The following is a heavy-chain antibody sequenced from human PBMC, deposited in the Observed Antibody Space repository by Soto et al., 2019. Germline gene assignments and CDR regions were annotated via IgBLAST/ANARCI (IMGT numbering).Heavy chain of an antibody. CDR1: GGSISSGGYY. D-gene: IGHD4-17*01. Sequence: PSETLSLTCTVSGGSISSGGYYWSWIRQHPGKGLEWIGYIYYSGSTYYNQSLKSRVTISVDTSKKQLSMKLSSVTAADTAVYYCARDTGQYGDYVWYFDYWGQGTLVTVSS. V-gene: IGHV4-31*02. CDR2: IYYSGST. J-gene: IGHJ4*02. CDR3: ARDTGQYGDYVWYFDY.